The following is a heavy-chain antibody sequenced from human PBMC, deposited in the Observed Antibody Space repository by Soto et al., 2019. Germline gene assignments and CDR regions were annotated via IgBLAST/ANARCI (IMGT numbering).Heavy chain of an antibody. CDR1: GYTFTSYG. D-gene: IGHD3-22*01. Sequence: VSSVKVSCKASGYTFTSYGISWVRQAPGQGLEWMGWISAYNGNTNYAQKLQGRVTMTTDTSTSTAYMELRSLRSDDTDVYYCASGPYYYDSSGYLDYWGQGTLVTVSS. V-gene: IGHV1-18*01. CDR3: ASGPYYYDSSGYLDY. CDR2: ISAYNGNT. J-gene: IGHJ4*02.